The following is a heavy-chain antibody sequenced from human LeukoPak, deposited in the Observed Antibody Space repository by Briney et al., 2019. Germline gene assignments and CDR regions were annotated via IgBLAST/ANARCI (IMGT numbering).Heavy chain of an antibody. V-gene: IGHV4-39*07. Sequence: SETLSLTCTVSGGSISSSSYYWGWIRQPPGKGLEWIGSIYYSGSTYYNPSLKSRVTISVDTSKNQFSLKLSSVTAADTAVYYCARGGNSLLPLDYWGQGTLVTVSS. CDR3: ARGGNSLLPLDY. CDR1: GGSISSSSYY. J-gene: IGHJ4*02. CDR2: IYYSGST. D-gene: IGHD4-23*01.